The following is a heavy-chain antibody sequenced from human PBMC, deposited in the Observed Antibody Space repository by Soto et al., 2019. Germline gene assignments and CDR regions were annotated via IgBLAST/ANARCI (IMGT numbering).Heavy chain of an antibody. V-gene: IGHV3-11*01. J-gene: IGHJ4*02. D-gene: IGHD1-20*01. CDR3: ATVHNTSRSFDY. CDR2: ISSSGSTI. CDR1: GFTFSDYY. Sequence: GGSLRLSCAASGFTFSDYYMSWIRQAPGKGLEWVSYISSSGSTIYYADSVKGRFTVSRDNSKNTLDLQMSNLRAEDTAVYYCATVHNTSRSFDYWGQGTLVTVSS.